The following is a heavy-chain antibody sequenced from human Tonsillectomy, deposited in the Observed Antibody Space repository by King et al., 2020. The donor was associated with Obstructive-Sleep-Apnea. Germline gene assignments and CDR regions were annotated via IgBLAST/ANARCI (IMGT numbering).Heavy chain of an antibody. CDR2: IQYDGSNT. D-gene: IGHD4-17*01. J-gene: IGHJ6*02. CDR1: GFTFRNYG. CDR3: GRDSLYGDSQTGEDGLDV. V-gene: IGHV3-30*02. Sequence: VQLVESGGGVVQPGRSLRLSCAASGFTFRNYGMHWVRQAPGKGLEWVAFIQYDGSNTYYADSVKGRFTISRDNSKNTLSLQMNSLRPEDTAVYYTGRDSLYGDSQTGEDGLDVWGQGTMVIVSS.